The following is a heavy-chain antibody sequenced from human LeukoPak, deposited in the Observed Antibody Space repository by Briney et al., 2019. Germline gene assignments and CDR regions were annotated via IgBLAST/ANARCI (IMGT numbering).Heavy chain of an antibody. J-gene: IGHJ6*02. V-gene: IGHV1-69*13. CDR1: GGTFISYA. CDR2: IIPIFGTA. CDR3: AREGQLLLYGMDV. D-gene: IGHD2-15*01. Sequence: SVKVSCKASGGTFISYAISWVRQAPGQGLEWMGGIIPIFGTANYAQKFQGRVTITADESTSTAYMELSSLRSEDTAVYYCAREGQLLLYGMDVWGQGTTVTVSS.